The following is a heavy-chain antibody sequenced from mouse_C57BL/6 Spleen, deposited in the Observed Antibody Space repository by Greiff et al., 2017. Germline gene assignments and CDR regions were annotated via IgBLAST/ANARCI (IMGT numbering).Heavy chain of an antibody. D-gene: IGHD1-1*01. CDR3: THPDYGNWYFDV. CDR2: IDPETGGT. V-gene: IGHV1-15*01. Sequence: VQLQQSGAELVRPGASVTLSCKASGYTFTDYEMHWVKQTPVHGLEWIGAIDPETGGTAYNQKFKGKAILTADKSSSTAYMELRSLTSEDSAVYYSTHPDYGNWYFDVWGKGTTVTVSS. J-gene: IGHJ1*03. CDR1: GYTFTDYE.